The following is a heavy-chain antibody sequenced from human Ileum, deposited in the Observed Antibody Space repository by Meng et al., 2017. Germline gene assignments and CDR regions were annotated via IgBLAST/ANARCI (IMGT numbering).Heavy chain of an antibody. Sequence: QGQLKESGPGLVRHSGTLALTCAVSSGSISSNTYWSWVRQPPGKGLEWIGQISHSGSAYYNPSLKSRVTMSVDKSKSQFSLMLTSVTAADTAIYYCARHGGYSQDFWGQGTLVTVSS. CDR3: ARHGGYSQDF. V-gene: IGHV4-4*02. CDR1: SGSISSNTY. J-gene: IGHJ4*02. CDR2: ISHSGSA. D-gene: IGHD4-23*01.